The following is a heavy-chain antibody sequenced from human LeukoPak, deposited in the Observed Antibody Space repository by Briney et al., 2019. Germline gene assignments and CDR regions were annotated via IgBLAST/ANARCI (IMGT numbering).Heavy chain of an antibody. CDR3: ARVGDTSGYFYYFDY. D-gene: IGHD3-22*01. V-gene: IGHV4-59*08. CDR1: GGFISSFY. CDR2: ISYGGGT. J-gene: IGHJ4*02. Sequence: SETLSLTCAVSGGFISSFYWSWVRQPPGKGLEWVGYISYGGGTTYNPSLKRRVSMSIDTSKNQFSLRLSSVTAADTALYYCARVGDTSGYFYYFDYWGQGTLVTVSS.